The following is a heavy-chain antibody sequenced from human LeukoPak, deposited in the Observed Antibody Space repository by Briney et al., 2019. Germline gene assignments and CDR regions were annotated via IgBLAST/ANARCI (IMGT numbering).Heavy chain of an antibody. CDR2: IYTGETT. J-gene: IGHJ4*02. Sequence: QPGGSLRLSCAASGFTVSSKYMSWVRQAPGKGLEWVSVIYTGETTYYADSVKGRFTISRDNAKNSLYLQMNSLRAEDTAVYYCARALVVVPAATFDYWGQGTLVTVSS. CDR3: ARALVVVPAATFDY. D-gene: IGHD2-2*01. CDR1: GFTVSSKY. V-gene: IGHV3-66*01.